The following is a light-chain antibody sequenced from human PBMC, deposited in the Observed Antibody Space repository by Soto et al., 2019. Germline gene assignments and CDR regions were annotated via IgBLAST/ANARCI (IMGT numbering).Light chain of an antibody. V-gene: IGKV1-9*01. CDR1: QGISTY. J-gene: IGKJ1*01. Sequence: SPLTPSACFRSASVGYRVTITCRASQGISTYLAWYQQKPGKAPKLLIYAASTLQSGVPLSFSGSGSGTSFPLTISSLQPDDFATYYCQHYNSYSEPFGQGTKAAIK. CDR2: AAS. CDR3: QHYNSYSEP.